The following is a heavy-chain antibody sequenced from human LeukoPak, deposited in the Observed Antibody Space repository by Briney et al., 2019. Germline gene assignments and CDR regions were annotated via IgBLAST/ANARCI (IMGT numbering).Heavy chain of an antibody. CDR1: GYTFTGYY. D-gene: IGHD7-27*01. CDR2: IHPNSGDT. V-gene: IGHV1-2*02. J-gene: IGHJ4*02. CDR3: ARFDQDWGTFDY. Sequence: ASVKVSFKASGYTFTGYYMHWVRQAPGQGLEWMGWIHPNSGDTNYVQKFQGRVTMTRDTSITTAYMELSLRSDDTAVYYCARFDQDWGTFDYWGQGTVVTVSS.